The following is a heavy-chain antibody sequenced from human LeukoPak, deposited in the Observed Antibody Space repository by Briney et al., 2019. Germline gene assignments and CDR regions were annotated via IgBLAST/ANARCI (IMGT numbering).Heavy chain of an antibody. V-gene: IGHV3-9*01. CDR3: ARDPSSSIPYGMDV. J-gene: IGHJ6*02. Sequence: PGRSLRLSCAASGFTFDDYAMHWVRHAPGKGLEWVSGISWNSGSIGYADSVKGRFTISRDNAKNSLYLQMNSLRAEDTAVYYCARDPSSSIPYGMDVWGQGTTVTVSS. CDR1: GFTFDDYA. D-gene: IGHD2-2*01. CDR2: ISWNSGSI.